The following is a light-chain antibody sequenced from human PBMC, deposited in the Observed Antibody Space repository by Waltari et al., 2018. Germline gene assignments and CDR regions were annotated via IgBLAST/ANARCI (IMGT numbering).Light chain of an antibody. CDR3: SSSTFTTLI. CDR2: DVS. J-gene: IGLJ2*01. Sequence: QSALTQPASVSGSPGQSITISCTGTSSDVGAYDYVSWYQQHPGKAPKLMIYDVSSRPSGVSNRFSGSKSGNTASLTISGLQTEDEADYYCSSSTFTTLIFGGGTK. CDR1: SSDVGAYDY. V-gene: IGLV2-14*03.